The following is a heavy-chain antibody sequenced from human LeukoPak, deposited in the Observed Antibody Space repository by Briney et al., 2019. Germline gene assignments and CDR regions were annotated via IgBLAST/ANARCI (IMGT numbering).Heavy chain of an antibody. J-gene: IGHJ4*02. CDR3: AKGPERELLPGLFDY. CDR2: IRYDGSNK. V-gene: IGHV3-30*02. CDR1: GFTFSSYG. Sequence: GGSLRLSCAASGFTFSSYGMHWVRQAPGKGLEWVAFIRYDGSNKYYADSVKGRFTISRDNSKNTLYLQMNSLRAEDTAVYYCAKGPERELLPGLFDYWGQGTLVTVSS. D-gene: IGHD1-26*01.